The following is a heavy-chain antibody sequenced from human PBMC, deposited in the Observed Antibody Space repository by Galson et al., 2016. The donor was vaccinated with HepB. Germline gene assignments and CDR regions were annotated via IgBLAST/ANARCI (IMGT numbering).Heavy chain of an antibody. J-gene: IGHJ6*02. CDR1: EFTLSNYV. CDR3: AKDGSSSLRFLDLGRRKNYGMEV. V-gene: IGHV3-23*01. CDR2: ISDSDGST. Sequence: SLRLSCAASEFTLSNYVMSWVRQAPGKGLEWVSGISDSDGSTNYADSVKGRFTISRDNSKNTLYLQMNSLRAEDTAVYYCAKDGSSSLRFLDLGRRKNYGMEVWGQGTTVTVSS. D-gene: IGHD3-3*01.